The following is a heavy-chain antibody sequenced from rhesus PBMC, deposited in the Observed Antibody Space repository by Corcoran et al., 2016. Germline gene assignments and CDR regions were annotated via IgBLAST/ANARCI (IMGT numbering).Heavy chain of an antibody. D-gene: IGHD6-25*01. CDR1: GYSFTSYW. CDR3: AKDYSGSWNSGLDY. J-gene: IGHJ4*01. Sequence: EVQLVQSEAEVTRPGESLKIACKTSGYSFTSYWITWVRQMPGEGLEWVGAFDPSDSDARYSPSFQGQVTISVDKSISTAYLQWTRLKASDSATYYCAKDYSGSWNSGLDYWGQGVLVTVSS. CDR2: FDPSDSDA. V-gene: IGHV5-2*01.